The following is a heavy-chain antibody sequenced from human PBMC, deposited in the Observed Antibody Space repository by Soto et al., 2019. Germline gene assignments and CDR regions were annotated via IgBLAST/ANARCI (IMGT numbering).Heavy chain of an antibody. CDR1: GFTFSSYS. V-gene: IGHV3-21*01. D-gene: IGHD6-6*01. J-gene: IGHJ4*02. CDR2: ISSSSSYI. CDR3: AREVVRIAARKAPQFDY. Sequence: GGSLRLSCAASGFTFSSYSMNWVRQAPGKGLEWVSSISSSSSYIYYADSVKGRFTISRDNAKNSLYLQMNSLRAEDTAVYYCAREVVRIAARKAPQFDYWGQGTLVTVSS.